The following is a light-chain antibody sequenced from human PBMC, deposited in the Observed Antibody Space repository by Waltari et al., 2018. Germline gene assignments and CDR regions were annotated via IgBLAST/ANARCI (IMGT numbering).Light chain of an antibody. J-gene: IGKJ2*01. CDR2: KAS. CDR3: QQYNSYSPYT. Sequence: DIQMTQSPSTLSASVGDRVTITCRAIQSISSLLAWYQQKTGKAPKHLNDKASRLESGVPSRCSGSGSGTEFTLTISSLQPDDFATDYCQQYNSYSPYTFGQGTKLEIK. V-gene: IGKV1-5*03. CDR1: QSISSL.